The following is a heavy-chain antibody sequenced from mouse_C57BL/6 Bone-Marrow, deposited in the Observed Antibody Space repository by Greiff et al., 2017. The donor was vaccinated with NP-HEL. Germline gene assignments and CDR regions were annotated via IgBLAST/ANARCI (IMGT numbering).Heavy chain of an antibody. CDR2: INPSSGYT. CDR1: GYTFTSYW. V-gene: IGHV1-7*01. CDR3: ARSDDGYPTDLWYFDV. J-gene: IGHJ1*03. Sequence: QVQLQQSGADLAKPGASVKLSCKASGYTFTSYWMHWVKQRPGQGLEWIGYINPSSGYTKYNQKFTDKATLTADKSSSTAYMQLSSLTDEDSAVYYCARSDDGYPTDLWYFDVWGTGTTVTVSS. D-gene: IGHD2-3*01.